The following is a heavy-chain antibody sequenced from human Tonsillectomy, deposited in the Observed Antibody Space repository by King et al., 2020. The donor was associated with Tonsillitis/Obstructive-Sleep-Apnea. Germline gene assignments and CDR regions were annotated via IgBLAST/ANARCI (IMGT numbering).Heavy chain of an antibody. V-gene: IGHV3-53*01. Sequence: VQLVESGGGLIQPGGSLRLSCAASGFTVSSNYMSWVRQAPGKGLEWVSVIYSGGSTYYADSVKGRFTIPRDNSKNTLYLQMNSLRAEDTAVYYCARGEGEKGYCSGGSCYSYYYYYMDVWGKGTTVTVSS. CDR3: ARGEGEKGYCSGGSCYSYYYYYMDV. D-gene: IGHD2-15*01. CDR2: IYSGGST. J-gene: IGHJ6*03. CDR1: GFTVSSNY.